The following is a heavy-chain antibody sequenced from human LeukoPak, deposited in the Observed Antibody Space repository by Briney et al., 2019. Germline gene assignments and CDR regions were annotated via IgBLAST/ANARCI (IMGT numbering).Heavy chain of an antibody. CDR2: IHYSGNT. CDR1: GGTVSSGGYY. V-gene: IGHV4-61*08. CDR3: ASRVAAAVKGAFDI. D-gene: IGHD6-13*01. Sequence: PSEALSLTCTVSGGTVSSGGYYWRWLRQPPRKGLEWVGYIHYSGNTNYNPSLMSRVTISVDTSKNQFSLRLSSVTAADTAVDYCASRVAAAVKGAFDIWGQGTMVTVSS. J-gene: IGHJ3*02.